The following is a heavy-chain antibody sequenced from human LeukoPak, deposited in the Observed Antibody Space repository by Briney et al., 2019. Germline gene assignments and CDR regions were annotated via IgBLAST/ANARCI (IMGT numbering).Heavy chain of an antibody. CDR3: ARETYSSGPPDY. CDR1: GYTFTSYD. J-gene: IGHJ4*02. Sequence: GAPVKVSCKASGYTFTSYDINWVRQATGQGLEWMGWMNPNSGNTGYAQKFQGRVTMTRNTSISTAYMELSSLRSEDTAVYYCARETYSSGPPDYWGQGTLVTVSS. V-gene: IGHV1-8*01. CDR2: MNPNSGNT. D-gene: IGHD6-19*01.